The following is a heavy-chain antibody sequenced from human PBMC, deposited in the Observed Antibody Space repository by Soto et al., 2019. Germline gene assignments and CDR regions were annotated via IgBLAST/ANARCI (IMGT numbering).Heavy chain of an antibody. Sequence: QVQLQESGPGLVKPSGTLSLTCAVSSGSISSSNWWSWVRQPPGKGLEWIGEIYHGGSTNYNPSLESRVTISVNKSKNQFSLKLSSVTAADTAVYYCARDGGDYGDSGHAFDIWGQGTMVTVSS. CDR3: ARDGGDYGDSGHAFDI. CDR2: IYHGGST. D-gene: IGHD4-17*01. CDR1: SGSISSSNW. J-gene: IGHJ3*02. V-gene: IGHV4-4*02.